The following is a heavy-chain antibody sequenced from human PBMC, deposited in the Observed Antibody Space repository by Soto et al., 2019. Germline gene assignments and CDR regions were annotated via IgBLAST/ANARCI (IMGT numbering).Heavy chain of an antibody. CDR2: IYYSGST. D-gene: IGHD2-15*01. J-gene: IGHJ4*02. V-gene: IGHV4-59*01. CDR1: GCSISSYY. Sequence: QVQLQESGPGLVKPSETLSLTCTVAGCSISSYYWSWIRQPPVKGLEWIGYIYYSGSTNYNPSLKSRVTISVDTSKNQFSLKLSSVTAADTAVYYCARSGVVSLSFDYWCQGTLVTVSS. CDR3: ARSGVVSLSFDY.